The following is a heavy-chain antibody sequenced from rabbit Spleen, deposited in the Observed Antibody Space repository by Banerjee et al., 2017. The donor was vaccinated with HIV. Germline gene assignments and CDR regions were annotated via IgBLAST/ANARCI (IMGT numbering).Heavy chain of an antibody. V-gene: IGHV1S45*01. J-gene: IGHJ2*01. D-gene: IGHD1-1*01. CDR1: GFSFSSIYW. CDR3: ARNYVNVFDP. CDR2: IDTGDGDT. Sequence: LEESGGGLVKPGGTLTLTCTASGFSFSSIYWICWVRQAPGKGLEWIACIDTGDGDTDYANWAKGRFTISKTSSTIVTLQMTSLTAADAATDFCARNYVNVFDPLGPGTLVTVS.